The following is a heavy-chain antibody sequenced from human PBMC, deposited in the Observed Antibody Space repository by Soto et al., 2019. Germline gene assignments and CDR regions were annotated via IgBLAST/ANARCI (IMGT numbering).Heavy chain of an antibody. J-gene: IGHJ5*02. CDR2: VYYSGST. CDR1: GDSFSSYY. V-gene: IGHV4-59*01. D-gene: IGHD2-15*01. CDR3: ARGVVVAATNWFDP. Sequence: SETLSLTCTVSGDSFSSYYWSWIRQPPGKGLEWIGYVYYSGSTNYNPSLKSRVTISVDTSKNQFSLKVSSVTAADTAVYYCARGVVVAATNWFDPWGQGTLVTVSS.